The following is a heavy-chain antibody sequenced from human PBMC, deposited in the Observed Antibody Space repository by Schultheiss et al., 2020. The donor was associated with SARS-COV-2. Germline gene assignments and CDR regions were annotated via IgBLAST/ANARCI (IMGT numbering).Heavy chain of an antibody. V-gene: IGHV3-30*12. Sequence: GGSLRLSCAASGFTFSSYGMHWVRQAPGKGLEWVAVISYDGSNKYYADSVKGRFTISRDGSENTLYLLMISLRAEDTAVYYCAKTPADTGMVTHYYFDYWGQGTLVTVSS. CDR3: AKTPADTGMVTHYYFDY. D-gene: IGHD5-18*01. J-gene: IGHJ4*02. CDR2: ISYDGSNK. CDR1: GFTFSSYG.